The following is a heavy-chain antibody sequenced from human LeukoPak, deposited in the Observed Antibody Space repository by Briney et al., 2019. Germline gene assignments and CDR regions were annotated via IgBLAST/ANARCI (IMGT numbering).Heavy chain of an antibody. CDR3: ARGRGSSLSYYYMDV. CDR2: IGSSTM. J-gene: IGHJ6*03. CDR1: GGSISSYY. V-gene: IGHV3-11*04. Sequence: LSLTCTVSGGSISSYYWSWIRQAPGKGLEWVSYIGSSTMYYADSVKGRFTISRDNAKNSLYLQMNSLRAEDTAVYHCARGRGSSLSYYYMDVWGKGTTVTVSS. D-gene: IGHD6-6*01.